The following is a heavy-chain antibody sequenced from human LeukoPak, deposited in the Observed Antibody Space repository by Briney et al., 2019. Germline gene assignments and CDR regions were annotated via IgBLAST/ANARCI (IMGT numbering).Heavy chain of an antibody. CDR2: ISWNSGII. CDR3: AKEPWSFDY. CDR1: GFTFHDYA. V-gene: IGHV3-9*01. D-gene: IGHD2-8*02. Sequence: QPGGSLRLSCAASGFTFHDYAMHWVRQAPGKGLEWVSGISWNSGIIGYADSVKGRFTTSRDNAKNSLYLQMNSLRAEDTAVYYCAKEPWSFDYWGQGTLVTVSS. J-gene: IGHJ4*02.